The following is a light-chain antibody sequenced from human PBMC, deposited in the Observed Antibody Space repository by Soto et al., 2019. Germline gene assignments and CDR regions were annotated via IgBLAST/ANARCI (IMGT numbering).Light chain of an antibody. CDR2: DSS. Sequence: DIQMTQSPSTLSASVGDSVTVTCRASQSISTWLAWYQQKPGRAPKLLIYDSSSLESGVPSRFSGSGSGTDFTLTISGLHPDDFATYYCQQYSSYSPITFGQGTRLEIK. CDR3: QQYSSYSPIT. V-gene: IGKV1-5*01. J-gene: IGKJ5*01. CDR1: QSISTW.